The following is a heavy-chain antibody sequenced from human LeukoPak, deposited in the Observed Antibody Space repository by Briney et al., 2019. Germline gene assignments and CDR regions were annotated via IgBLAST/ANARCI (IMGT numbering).Heavy chain of an antibody. J-gene: IGHJ5*02. Sequence: SETLSLTCAVSGYSISSGYYWGWIRPPPGKGLEWIGSIYHSGSTYYNPSLKSRVTISVDTSKNQFSLKLSSVTAADTAVYYCARDILLSDWFDPWGQGTLVTVSS. V-gene: IGHV4-38-2*02. CDR1: GYSISSGYY. CDR3: ARDILLSDWFDP. D-gene: IGHD3-10*01. CDR2: IYHSGST.